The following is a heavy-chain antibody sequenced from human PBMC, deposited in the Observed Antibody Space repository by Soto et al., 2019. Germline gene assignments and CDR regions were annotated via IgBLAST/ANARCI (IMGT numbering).Heavy chain of an antibody. CDR1: GYTFTSYD. CDR2: NSAYNGNT. J-gene: IGHJ6*02. CDR3: ATYCSSTSCYGYYYGMDV. V-gene: IGHV1-18*01. D-gene: IGHD2-2*01. Sequence: ASVKVSCKASGYTFTSYDISWVRQAPGQGLEWMGRNSAYNGNTNYAQKLQGRVTMTTDTSTSTAYMELRSLRSDDTAVYYCATYCSSTSCYGYYYGMDVWGQGTTVTVSS.